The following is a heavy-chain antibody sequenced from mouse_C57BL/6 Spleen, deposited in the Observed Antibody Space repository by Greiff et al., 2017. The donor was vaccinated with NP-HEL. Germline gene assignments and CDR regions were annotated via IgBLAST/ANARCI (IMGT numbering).Heavy chain of an antibody. J-gene: IGHJ1*03. D-gene: IGHD1-3*01. CDR2: IDPETGGT. V-gene: IGHV1-15*01. Sequence: QVQLQQSGAELVRPGASVTLSCKASGYTFTDYEMHWVKQTPVHGLEWIGAIDPETGGTAYNQKFKGKAILTAAKSSSTAYMELRSLTSEDSAVYYCTRLLNWYFDVWGTGTTVTVSS. CDR1: GYTFTDYE. CDR3: TRLLNWYFDV.